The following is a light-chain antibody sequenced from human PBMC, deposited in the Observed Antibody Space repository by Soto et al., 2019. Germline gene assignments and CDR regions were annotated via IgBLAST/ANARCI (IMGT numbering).Light chain of an antibody. CDR3: SSYTSSSTVI. V-gene: IGLV2-14*03. Sequence: QSALTQPASVSGSPGQSITISCTGTSSGVGGYNFVSWYQQHPGKAPKFIIYDVRNRPSGVSNRFSGSRSGNTASLTISGLQAEDEADYYCSSYTSSSTVIFGGGTKLTVL. J-gene: IGLJ2*01. CDR2: DVR. CDR1: SSGVGGYNF.